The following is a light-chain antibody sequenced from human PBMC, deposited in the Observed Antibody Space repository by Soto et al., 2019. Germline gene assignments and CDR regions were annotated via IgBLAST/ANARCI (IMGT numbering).Light chain of an antibody. CDR1: SSNLGNDY. CDR2: DIN. CDR3: TAWDTSLTAVL. V-gene: IGLV1-51*01. J-gene: IGLJ2*01. Sequence: QSALTQPPSVSAAPGQTVTISCSGSSSNLGNDYVSWYQQLPGTAPKLLIYDINKRPSGIPDRFSGSKSGTSATLGITGLQTGDEADYYCTAWDTSLTAVLFGGGTKLTVL.